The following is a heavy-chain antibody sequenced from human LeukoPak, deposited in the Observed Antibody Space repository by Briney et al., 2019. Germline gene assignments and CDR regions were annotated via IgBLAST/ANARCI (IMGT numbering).Heavy chain of an antibody. V-gene: IGHV4-61*01. CDR3: ARELLWFGEHWFDP. D-gene: IGHD3-10*01. CDR2: IYYSGST. CDR1: GGSASSGSYY. Sequence: SETLSLTCTVSGGSASSGSYYWSWIRQPPGKGLEWIGYIYYSGSTNYNPSLKSRVTISVDTSKNQFSLKLSSVTAADTAVYYCARELLWFGEHWFDPWGQGTLVTVSS. J-gene: IGHJ5*02.